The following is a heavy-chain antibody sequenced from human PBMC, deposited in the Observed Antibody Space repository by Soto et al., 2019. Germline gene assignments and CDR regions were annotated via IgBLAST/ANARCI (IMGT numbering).Heavy chain of an antibody. Sequence: GYCQTSSYEGGGERWTGKWRTWVRQEKRDGLEWMGRIDPSDSQTYYSPSFRGHVTISVTKSITTVFLQWSSLRASDTAMYYCARHIYDSDTGPNFQYYFDSWGQRTPVAVSS. V-gene: IGHV5-10-1*01. J-gene: IGHJ4*02. CDR2: IDPSDSQT. CDR3: ARHIYDSDTGPNFQYYFDS. CDR1: GERWTGKW. D-gene: IGHD3-22*01.